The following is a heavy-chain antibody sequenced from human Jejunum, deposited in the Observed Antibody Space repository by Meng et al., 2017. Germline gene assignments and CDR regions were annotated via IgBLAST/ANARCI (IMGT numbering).Heavy chain of an antibody. V-gene: IGHV3-7*01. Sequence: GGSLRLSCAASGFTFSNNWMSWVRQAPGQGLEWVANINQDGSQQKYVDPVKGRFTISRDNAKNSLYLQMISLRAEDTAVYYCARTDSGSFGYFDYWGQGALVTVSS. D-gene: IGHD5-18*01. CDR3: ARTDSGSFGYFDY. CDR1: GFTFSNNW. J-gene: IGHJ4*02. CDR2: INQDGSQQ.